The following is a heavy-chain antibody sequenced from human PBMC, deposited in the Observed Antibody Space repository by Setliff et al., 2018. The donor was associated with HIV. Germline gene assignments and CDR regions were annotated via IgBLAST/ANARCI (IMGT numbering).Heavy chain of an antibody. J-gene: IGHJ4*02. CDR1: GASITGHY. Sequence: PSETLSLTCTVSGASITGHYWSWIRQPPGKGLEWIGYIHYSGSSNYNPSLKSRVSISLDTSKKQVSLKLTSVTAADTALYYCARDVMEYFGNYFDYWGQGALVTVSS. CDR3: ARDVMEYFGNYFDY. V-gene: IGHV4-59*11. D-gene: IGHD3-3*01. CDR2: IHYSGSS.